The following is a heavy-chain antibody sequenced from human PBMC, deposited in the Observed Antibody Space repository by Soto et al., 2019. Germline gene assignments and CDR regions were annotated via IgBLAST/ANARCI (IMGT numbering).Heavy chain of an antibody. J-gene: IGHJ6*03. CDR3: ARVGIPQWDIVVVPAANYYYYYMDV. CDR2: INSDGSST. CDR1: GFTFSSYW. Sequence: GGSLRLSCAASGFTFSSYWMHWVRQAPGKGLVWVSRINSDGSSTSYADSVKGRFTISRDNAKNTLYLQMNSLRAEDTAVYYCARVGIPQWDIVVVPAANYYYYYMDVRGKGTTVTVSS. V-gene: IGHV3-74*01. D-gene: IGHD2-2*01.